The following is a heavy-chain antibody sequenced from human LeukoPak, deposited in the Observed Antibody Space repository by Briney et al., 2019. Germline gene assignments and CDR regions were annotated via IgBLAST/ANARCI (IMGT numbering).Heavy chain of an antibody. CDR1: GGSISSSSYY. CDR3: ARDPGLSSGSSGPLYYYGMDV. CDR2: IYYSGST. V-gene: IGHV4-39*07. Sequence: PSETLSLTCTVSGGSISSSSYYWGWIRQPPGKGLEWIGSIYYSGSTYYNPSLKSRVTISVDTSKNQFSLKLSSVTAADTAVYYCARDPGLSSGSSGPLYYYGMDVWGQGTTVTVSS. D-gene: IGHD3-10*01. J-gene: IGHJ6*02.